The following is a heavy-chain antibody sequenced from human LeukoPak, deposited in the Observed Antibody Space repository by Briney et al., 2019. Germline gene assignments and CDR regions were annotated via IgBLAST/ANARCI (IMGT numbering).Heavy chain of an antibody. CDR2: ISAYNGNT. CDR1: GYTFTSYG. J-gene: IGHJ6*03. Sequence: GASVKVSCKASGYTFTSYGISWVRQAPGQGLEWMGWISAYNGNTNYAQKLQGRVTMTTDTSTSTAYMELRSLRSDDTAVYYCATSSGYDLNYYYYYYMDVWGKGTTVTVSS. V-gene: IGHV1-18*01. D-gene: IGHD5-12*01. CDR3: ATSSGYDLNYYYYYYMDV.